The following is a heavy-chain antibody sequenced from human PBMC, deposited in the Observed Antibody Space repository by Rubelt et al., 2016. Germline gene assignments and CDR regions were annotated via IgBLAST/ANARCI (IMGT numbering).Heavy chain of an antibody. J-gene: IGHJ4*02. V-gene: IGHV3-30*18. CDR3: AKEQCRGWYRVADY. CDR1: GFAFNYYS. D-gene: IGHD6-19*01. CDR2: MTYDGSE. Sequence: VHLVESGGGLVQPGGSPRLSCAASGFAFNYYSMNWVRQAPGKGLEWVAVMTYDGSEQYADSVKGRFTISRDNSKNTLYRQINILRGEETAVYYCAKEQCRGWYRVADYWGQGSLVTVSS.